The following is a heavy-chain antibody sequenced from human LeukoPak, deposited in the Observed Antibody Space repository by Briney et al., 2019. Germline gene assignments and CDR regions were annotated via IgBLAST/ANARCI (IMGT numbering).Heavy chain of an antibody. D-gene: IGHD1-26*01. CDR1: GFTFSSYA. CDR2: ISGSGGST. J-gene: IGHJ6*03. Sequence: PGGSLRLSCAASGFTFSSYAMSWVRQAPGKGLEWVSAISGSGGSTYYADSVKGRFTISRDNAKNSLYLQMNSLRAEDTAVYYCASMSGYYFYMDVWGKGTTVTVSS. CDR3: ASMSGYYFYMDV. V-gene: IGHV3-23*01.